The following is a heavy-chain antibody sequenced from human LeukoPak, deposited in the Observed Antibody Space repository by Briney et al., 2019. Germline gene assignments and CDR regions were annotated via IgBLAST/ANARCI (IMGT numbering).Heavy chain of an antibody. D-gene: IGHD6-13*01. Sequence: PGGSLRLSCAASGFIFSTYAMSWVRQSAGKGLEWVSGVSASGGNIYYADSVRGRFTISRDNSKNTLYLLMSSLTAEDTAVYYCAKDSQQSNNAYYYFDSWGQGTRVTVSS. CDR3: AKDSQQSNNAYYYFDS. CDR2: VSASGGNI. J-gene: IGHJ4*02. CDR1: GFIFSTYA. V-gene: IGHV3-23*01.